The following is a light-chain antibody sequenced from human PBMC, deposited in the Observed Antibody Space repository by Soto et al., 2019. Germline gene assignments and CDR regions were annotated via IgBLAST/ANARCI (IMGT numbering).Light chain of an antibody. CDR1: KNDIGVYDF. CDR3: KSYAGSNNYV. CDR2: EVV. V-gene: IGLV2-8*01. Sequence: QSALTQPPSASGSPGQSVTIYCTGTKNDIGVYDFVSWYQHHPGKAPRLIIYEVVQRPSGVPDRFSGSKSGNTASLTVSGLQAPDEAAYFCKSYAGSNNYVSGSGTKVTVL. J-gene: IGLJ1*01.